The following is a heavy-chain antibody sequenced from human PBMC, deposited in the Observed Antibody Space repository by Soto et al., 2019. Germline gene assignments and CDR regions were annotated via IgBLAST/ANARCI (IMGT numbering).Heavy chain of an antibody. D-gene: IGHD2-2*01. Sequence: EVQLVESGGGLVQPGGSLRLSCAASGFTFSDHYIDWVRQAPGKGLEWVGRTRKKANSYTTEYAAYVKGRFTISRDESKNSLYLQMDSLKTEDTAVYYCARSGSSTSCYDYWGQGTLVTVSP. CDR3: ARSGSSTSCYDY. V-gene: IGHV3-72*01. CDR1: GFTFSDHY. CDR2: TRKKANSYTT. J-gene: IGHJ4*02.